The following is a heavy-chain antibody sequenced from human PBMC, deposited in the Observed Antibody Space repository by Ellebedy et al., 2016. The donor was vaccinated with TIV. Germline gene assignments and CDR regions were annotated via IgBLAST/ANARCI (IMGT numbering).Heavy chain of an antibody. CDR1: GGSISSYY. V-gene: IGHV4-4*07. CDR2: IYTSGST. D-gene: IGHD3-10*01. J-gene: IGHJ5*02. CDR3: ARGSMVRGVIILSPRNWFDP. Sequence: SETLSLXXTVSGGSISSYYWSWIRQPAGKGLEWIGRIYTSGSTNYNPSLKSRVTTSVDTSKNQFSLKLSSVTAADTAVYYCARGSMVRGVIILSPRNWFDPWGQGTQVTVSS.